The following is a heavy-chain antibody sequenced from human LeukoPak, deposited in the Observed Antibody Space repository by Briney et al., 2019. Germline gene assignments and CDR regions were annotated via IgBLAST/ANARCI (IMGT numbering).Heavy chain of an antibody. D-gene: IGHD1-1*01. CDR2: IYYSGST. V-gene: IGHV4-61*08. CDR1: GGSISSGGYS. CDR3: ARERPPKDY. Sequence: SETLSLTCAVSGGSISSGGYSWSWIRQPPRKGLEWIGYIYYSGSTNYNPSLKSRVTISVDTSKNQFSLRLSSVTAADTAVYYCARERPPKDYWGQGTLVTVSS. J-gene: IGHJ4*02.